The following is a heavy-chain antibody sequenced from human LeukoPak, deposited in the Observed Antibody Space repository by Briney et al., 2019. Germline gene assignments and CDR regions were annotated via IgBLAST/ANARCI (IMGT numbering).Heavy chain of an antibody. J-gene: IGHJ4*02. D-gene: IGHD6-13*01. CDR3: ARRPAYTKSWFY. CDR1: GYNFASYW. CDR2: IYPGDSDT. Sequence: GESLKISCKGSGYNFASYWIGWVRQMPGKVLEFMGIIYPGDSDTEYSPSFQGQVTISADKSINTAYLQWSSLEASDTAIYYCARRPAYTKSWFYWGQGTLVTVPS. V-gene: IGHV5-51*01.